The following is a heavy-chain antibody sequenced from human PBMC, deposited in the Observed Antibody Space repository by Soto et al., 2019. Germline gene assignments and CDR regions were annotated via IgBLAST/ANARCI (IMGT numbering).Heavy chain of an antibody. CDR2: ISYDGSQK. CDR3: ATDVDYTPFDY. D-gene: IGHD4-4*01. V-gene: IGHV3-30*04. Sequence: GGSLGVSCAASGFNFSIYAMHWVGRAPGKGLDWVAVISYDGSQKYYADSVKGRFTISRDNTKNTVYLRMDSLRAEDTAVYYCATDVDYTPFDYWGQGTMVTVSS. J-gene: IGHJ4*02. CDR1: GFNFSIYA.